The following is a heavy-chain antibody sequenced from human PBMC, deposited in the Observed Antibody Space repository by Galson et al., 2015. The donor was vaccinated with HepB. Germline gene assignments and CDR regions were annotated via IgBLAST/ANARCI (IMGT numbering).Heavy chain of an antibody. D-gene: IGHD2-8*01. CDR3: AIGVTAQDYFDY. CDR2: IYYSGST. Sequence: LSLTCTVSGGSISSSSYYWGWIRQPPGKGLEWIGSIYYSGSTYYNPSLKSRVTISVDTSKNQFSLKLSSVTAADTAVYYCAIGVTAQDYFDYWGQGTLVTVSS. J-gene: IGHJ4*02. CDR1: GGSISSSSYY. V-gene: IGHV4-39*01.